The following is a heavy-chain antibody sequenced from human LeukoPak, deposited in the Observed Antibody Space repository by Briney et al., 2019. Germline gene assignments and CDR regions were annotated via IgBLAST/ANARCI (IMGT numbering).Heavy chain of an antibody. CDR1: EFTFSNYA. CDR2: ISGSGGTT. Sequence: GGSLRLSCAASEFTFSNYAMSWVRQAPGKGLEWVSVISGSGGTTYYADSVKGRFTISRDNSKNTLYLQMNSLRAEDTAVYYCAKESAAAGTSDAFDIWGQGTMVTVSS. D-gene: IGHD6-13*01. V-gene: IGHV3-23*01. J-gene: IGHJ3*02. CDR3: AKESAAAGTSDAFDI.